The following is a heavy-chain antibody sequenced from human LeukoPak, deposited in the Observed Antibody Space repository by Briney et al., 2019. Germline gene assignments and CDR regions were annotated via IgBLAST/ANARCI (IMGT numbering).Heavy chain of an antibody. CDR2: ISGDGVST. CDR3: ARESGKFDY. CDR1: GLPIGDFA. Sequence: GGSLRLSCVASGLPIGDFAMHWVRQAPGKGLEWVSLISGDGVSTFYADSVKGRFSISRDNSKNSLSLEMNSLRTEDTAMYYCARESGKFDYWGQGTLVAVSP. J-gene: IGHJ4*02. V-gene: IGHV3-43*02.